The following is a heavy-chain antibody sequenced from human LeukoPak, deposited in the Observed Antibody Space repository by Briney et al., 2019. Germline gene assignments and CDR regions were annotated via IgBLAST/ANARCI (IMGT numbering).Heavy chain of an antibody. Sequence: SETLSLTCTVSGGSISSGSYYWSWIRQPAGKGLEWIGRIYTSGSTNYNPSLKSRVTISVDTSKNQFSLKLSSVTAADTAVYYCATMYSVSYFDYWGQGTLVTVSS. CDR1: GGSISSGSYY. V-gene: IGHV4-61*02. CDR3: ATMYSVSYFDY. J-gene: IGHJ4*02. D-gene: IGHD1-26*01. CDR2: IYTSGST.